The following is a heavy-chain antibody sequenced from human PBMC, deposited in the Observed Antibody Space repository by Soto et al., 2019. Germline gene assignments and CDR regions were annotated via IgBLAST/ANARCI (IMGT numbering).Heavy chain of an antibody. J-gene: IGHJ5*02. V-gene: IGHV4-59*08. CDR1: GASITSAY. CDR3: ARGKNWFDR. CDR2: IYYIGST. Sequence: QVQLQESGPGLVKPSETLSLTCSVSGASITSAYWNWIRQPPGKGLEWVGYIYYIGSTNYHPSLRSRATMSLDTSNNQLSLDLRFVTAADTAVYYCARGKNWFDRWGQGTLVTVSS.